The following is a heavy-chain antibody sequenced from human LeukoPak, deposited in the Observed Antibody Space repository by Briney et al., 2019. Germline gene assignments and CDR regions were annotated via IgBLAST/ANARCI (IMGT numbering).Heavy chain of an antibody. J-gene: IGHJ5*02. CDR3: ARDNSVRNEAWWFNP. Sequence: SSVKVSRKSSRGTFSIYTISWLRQAPGQGREWMGGIIPIFGTANYAQKFQGRVTITADESTSTAYMELSSLRSEATAVYYCARDNSVRNEAWWFNPWGQGTLVTVSS. D-gene: IGHD3-10*01. CDR1: RGTFSIYT. V-gene: IGHV1-69*13. CDR2: IIPIFGTA.